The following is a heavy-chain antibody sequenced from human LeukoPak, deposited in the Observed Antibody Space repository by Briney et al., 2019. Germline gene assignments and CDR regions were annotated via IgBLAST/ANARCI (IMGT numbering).Heavy chain of an antibody. CDR2: ISSSSSTI. CDR3: ARGGVAGIGYYYYYMDV. CDR1: GFTFSSYS. V-gene: IGHV3-48*01. Sequence: PGGSLRLSCAASGFTFSSYSMNWVRQAPGKGLEWVSYISSSSSTIYYADSVKGRFTISRDNSKNTLYLQMNSLRAEDTAVYYCARGGVAGIGYYYYYMDVWGKGTTVTVSS. J-gene: IGHJ6*03. D-gene: IGHD6-19*01.